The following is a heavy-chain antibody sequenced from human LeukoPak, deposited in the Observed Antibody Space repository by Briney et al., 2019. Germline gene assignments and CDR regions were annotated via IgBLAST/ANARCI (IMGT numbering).Heavy chain of an antibody. D-gene: IGHD3-22*01. Sequence: SETLSLTCTVSGGSISSSSYYWGWIRQPPGKGLEWIGSIYYSGSTYYNPSLKSRVTISVDTSKNQFSLKLSSVTAADTAVYYCARSSRGYYDSSGYFVFGAQGTLATVSS. CDR1: GGSISSSSYY. J-gene: IGHJ4*02. CDR2: IYYSGST. CDR3: ARSSRGYYDSSGYFVF. V-gene: IGHV4-39*07.